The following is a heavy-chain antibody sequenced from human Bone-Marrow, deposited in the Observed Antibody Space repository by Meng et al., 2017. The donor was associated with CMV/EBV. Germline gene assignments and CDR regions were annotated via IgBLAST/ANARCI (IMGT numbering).Heavy chain of an antibody. CDR2: IIPILGIA. CDR3: ARESGGWSSSGWYTLRHFDL. CDR1: GGTFSSYA. Sequence: SVKVSCKASGGTFSSYAISWVRQAPGQGLEWMGGIIPILGIANYAQKFQGRVTITADKSTSTAYMELSSLRSEDTAVYYCARESGGWSSSGWYTLRHFDLWGRGTLVTVSS. J-gene: IGHJ2*01. D-gene: IGHD6-19*01. V-gene: IGHV1-69*10.